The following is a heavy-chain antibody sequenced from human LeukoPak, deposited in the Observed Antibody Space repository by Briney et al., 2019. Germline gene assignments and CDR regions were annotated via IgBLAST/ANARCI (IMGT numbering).Heavy chain of an antibody. CDR1: GFTFSSYW. Sequence: GGSLRLSCAASGFTFSSYWMTWVRQAPGKGLEWVANMKQDGSEKYYVDSVKGRFTISRDNAKNSLFLQMNTLRAEDTAVYYCARSEYHFWSTYPFDYWGQGTLVTVSS. CDR2: MKQDGSEK. CDR3: ARSEYHFWSTYPFDY. J-gene: IGHJ4*02. D-gene: IGHD3-3*01. V-gene: IGHV3-7*01.